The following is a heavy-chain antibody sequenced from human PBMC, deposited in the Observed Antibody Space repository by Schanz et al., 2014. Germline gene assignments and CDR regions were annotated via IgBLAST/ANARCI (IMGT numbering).Heavy chain of an antibody. D-gene: IGHD6-13*01. CDR2: INPNSGTT. CDR3: ARDGVDAAAGGNY. CDR1: GYTFTGYY. J-gene: IGHJ4*02. Sequence: QVQLVQSGAEVKKPGASVKVSCKASGYTFTGYYMHWVRQAPGQGLEWMGWINPNSGTTNYAQKFQGWVTMTRDTSISTVYMELSSLRSEDTAVYYCARDGVDAAAGGNYWGQGTLVTVSS. V-gene: IGHV1-2*04.